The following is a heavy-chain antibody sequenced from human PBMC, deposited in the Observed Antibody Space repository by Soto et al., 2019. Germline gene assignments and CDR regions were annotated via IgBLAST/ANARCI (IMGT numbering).Heavy chain of an antibody. V-gene: IGHV3-30*18. CDR2: ISYDETAT. Sequence: QVQLVESGGGVVQPGTSLRLSCAASGFTFSGYGVHWVRQAPCKGLEWVATISYDETATYYSDSVKGRFTISRDNSKNTLFRQMNSLRAEDTAMYYCAKGSEWLVNWDVDYWGQGTLVTVSS. CDR3: AKGSEWLVNWDVDY. D-gene: IGHD6-19*01. CDR1: GFTFSGYG. J-gene: IGHJ4*02.